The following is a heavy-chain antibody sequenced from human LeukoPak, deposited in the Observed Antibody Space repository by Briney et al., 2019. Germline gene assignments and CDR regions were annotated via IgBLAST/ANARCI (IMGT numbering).Heavy chain of an antibody. V-gene: IGHV3-11*01. D-gene: IGHD2-2*01. Sequence: SGGSLRLSCAASGFTFSDYYMSWIRQAPGKGLEGVSYISSSGSTIYYADSVKGRFTISRDNAKNSLYLQMNSLRAEDTAVYYCARDRRVGYCSSTSCPNFDYWGQGTLVTVSS. CDR3: ARDRRVGYCSSTSCPNFDY. CDR1: GFTFSDYY. J-gene: IGHJ4*02. CDR2: ISSSGSTI.